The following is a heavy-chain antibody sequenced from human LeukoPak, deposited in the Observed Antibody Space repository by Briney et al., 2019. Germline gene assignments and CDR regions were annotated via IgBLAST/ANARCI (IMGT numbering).Heavy chain of an antibody. V-gene: IGHV3-11*01. CDR3: ASVARLLAD. D-gene: IGHD3-9*01. J-gene: IGHJ4*02. CDR1: GFTLSDYY. CDR2: ISQSGADV. Sequence: GGSLRLSCAASGFTLSDYYMNWLRQAPGKGLEYIAYISQSGADVSYADSVKGRFTVSRDNAKNSVFLQMNSLTAEDTAVYYCASVARLLADWGQGTLVTVPS.